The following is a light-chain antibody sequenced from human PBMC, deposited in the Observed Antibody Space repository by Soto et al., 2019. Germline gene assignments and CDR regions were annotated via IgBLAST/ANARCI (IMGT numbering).Light chain of an antibody. Sequence: IWLPKSHAPPSFSAGGRAPPSCRASQSVSTYLAWYQQKPGQAPRLLIYDASNRATGIPARFSGSGSGTDFTLSISSLEPEDFAVYYCQQRSTWPLTFGGGTKVDIK. CDR3: QQRSTWPLT. V-gene: IGKV3-11*01. CDR2: DAS. CDR1: QSVSTY. J-gene: IGKJ4*01.